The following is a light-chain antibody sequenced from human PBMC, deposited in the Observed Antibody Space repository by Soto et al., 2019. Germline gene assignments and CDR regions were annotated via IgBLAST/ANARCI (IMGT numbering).Light chain of an antibody. CDR1: SSDVGGYKF. J-gene: IGLJ3*02. CDR3: SSFRSSSTWV. V-gene: IGLV2-14*01. Sequence: QSALTQPASVSGSPGQSITISCTGTSSDVGGYKFVSWYQHKPGKAPKVILYEVSNRPSGVSNRFSGSRSGNTASLTISGLQAEDEADYYCSSFRSSSTWVFGGGTKLTVL. CDR2: EVS.